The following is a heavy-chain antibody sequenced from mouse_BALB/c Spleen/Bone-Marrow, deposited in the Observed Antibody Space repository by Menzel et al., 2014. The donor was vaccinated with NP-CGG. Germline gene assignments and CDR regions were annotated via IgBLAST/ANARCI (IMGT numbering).Heavy chain of an antibody. V-gene: IGHV4-1*02. CDR3: ASLCYCGWFAY. Sequence: EVQLQQSGGGLVQPGGSLKLSCAASGFDFSRYWMSWVRQAPGKGLEWIGEINPGSNTINYTPSLKDKFIISRDNAKNTLYLQMSKVRSEDTALYYCASLCYCGWFAYWGQGTLVTVAA. D-gene: IGHD1-1*01. CDR2: INPGSNTI. CDR1: GFDFSRYW. J-gene: IGHJ3*01.